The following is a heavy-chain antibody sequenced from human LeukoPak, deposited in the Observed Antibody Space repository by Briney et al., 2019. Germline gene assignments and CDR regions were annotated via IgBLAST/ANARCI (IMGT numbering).Heavy chain of an antibody. CDR3: VRDNPRCCGVIPSNIDDY. CDR1: GLIFSRDS. V-gene: IGHV3-48*01. Sequence: GRSLRLSCAASGLIFSRDSMNWVRQAPGKGLEWVAYINGGGSPIYYADSVRGRFTISRDNAKNSLYLQMNSLRAEDTAVYYCVRDNPRCCGVIPSNIDDYWGQGTLVTVSS. CDR2: INGGGSPI. D-gene: IGHD2/OR15-2a*01. J-gene: IGHJ4*02.